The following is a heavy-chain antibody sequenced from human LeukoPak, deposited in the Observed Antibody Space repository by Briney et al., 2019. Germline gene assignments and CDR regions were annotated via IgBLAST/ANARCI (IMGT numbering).Heavy chain of an antibody. CDR3: AKQTRARGFFALLPEIDY. V-gene: IGHV3-23*01. D-gene: IGHD2-21*01. CDR2: ISGSGGST. J-gene: IGHJ4*01. CDR1: GFTFSSYA. Sequence: SGGSLRLSCAASGFTFSSYAMSWVRQAPGKGLEWVSAISGSGGSTYYADSVKGRFTISRDNSKNTLYLQMNSLRAEDTAVYYCAKQTRARGFFALLPEIDYLGQGTLVPGSS.